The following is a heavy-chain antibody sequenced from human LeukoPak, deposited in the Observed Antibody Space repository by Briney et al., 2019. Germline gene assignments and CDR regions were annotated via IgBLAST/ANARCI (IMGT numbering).Heavy chain of an antibody. D-gene: IGHD2-15*01. J-gene: IGHJ4*02. V-gene: IGHV3-23*01. CDR1: GFTFSSCA. CDR3: AKDLPPASYCSGGSCSDY. CDR2: ISGSGGST. Sequence: GGSLRLSCAASGFTFSSCAMSWVRQAPGKGLEWVSAISGSGGSTYYADSVKGRFTISRDNSKNTLYLQMNSLRAEDTAVYYCAKDLPPASYCSGGSCSDYWGQGTLVTVSS.